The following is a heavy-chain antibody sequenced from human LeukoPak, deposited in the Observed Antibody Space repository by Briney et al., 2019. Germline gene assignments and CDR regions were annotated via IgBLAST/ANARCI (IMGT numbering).Heavy chain of an antibody. Sequence: GGSLRLSCAASGFTFSDYYMSWIRQAPGKGLEWVSYISSSGSTIYYADSVKGRFTISRDNAKNSLYLQMNSLRAEDTAVYYCARVPYYYYYYYMDVWGKGTTVTISS. CDR3: ARVPYYYYYYYMDV. V-gene: IGHV3-11*01. J-gene: IGHJ6*03. CDR1: GFTFSDYY. CDR2: ISSSGSTI.